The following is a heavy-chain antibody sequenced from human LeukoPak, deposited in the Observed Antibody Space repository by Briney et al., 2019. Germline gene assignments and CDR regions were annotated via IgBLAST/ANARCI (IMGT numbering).Heavy chain of an antibody. CDR2: IKHRGST. J-gene: IGHJ4*02. Sequence: SETLSLTCAVYGGSFSGYYWSGLRQPPGKGLEWLGEIKHRGSTNHNPSLKSRVTISVDTSKNQFSLELSSVTDADTAVYYCARGDVQLERSAGYYFDYWGQGTLVTVSS. CDR1: GGSFSGYY. D-gene: IGHD1-1*01. V-gene: IGHV4-34*01. CDR3: ARGDVQLERSAGYYFDY.